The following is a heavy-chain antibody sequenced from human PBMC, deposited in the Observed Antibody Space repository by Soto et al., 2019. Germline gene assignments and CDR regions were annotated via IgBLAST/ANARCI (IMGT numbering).Heavy chain of an antibody. Sequence: QITLKESGPTLVKPTQTLTLTCTFSGFSLSTSGVGVGWIRQPPGKALEWLALIYWYDDKSYSPSLKSRLTITKYTSKNQVVLTMTNMDPVDTATYYCTHVAPPYDSGSYYRPWMRDRPTLFYYWGQGTLVTVSS. CDR1: GFSLSTSGVG. CDR3: THVAPPYDSGSYYRPWMRDRPTLFYY. V-gene: IGHV2-5*01. J-gene: IGHJ4*02. CDR2: IYWYDDK. D-gene: IGHD3-10*01.